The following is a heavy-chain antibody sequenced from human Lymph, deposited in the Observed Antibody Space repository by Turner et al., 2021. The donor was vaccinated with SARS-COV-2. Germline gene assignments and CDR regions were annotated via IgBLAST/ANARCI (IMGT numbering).Heavy chain of an antibody. CDR3: ARHNGGRLDY. D-gene: IGHD3-16*01. CDR1: EFTFSNSG. Sequence: QVQLVESGGGVVQPGRSLRLTCAASEFTFSNSGMHWGRQAPGKGLEWVAVIWFDGSNKYYADSVKGRFTISRDNSKNTLYLQMNSLRAEDTAVYYCARHNGGRLDYWGQGTLVTVSS. J-gene: IGHJ4*02. CDR2: IWFDGSNK. V-gene: IGHV3-33*01.